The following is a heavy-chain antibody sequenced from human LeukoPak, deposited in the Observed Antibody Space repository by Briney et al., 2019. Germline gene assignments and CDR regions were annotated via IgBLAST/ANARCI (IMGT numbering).Heavy chain of an antibody. D-gene: IGHD3-16*01. V-gene: IGHV3-21*01. CDR1: GFTFSYYS. CDR2: ISSSSINI. Sequence: GGSLRLSCAASGFTFSYYSMNWVRQAPGKGLEWVSSISSSSINIYYADSVKGRFTISGDNAKNSLYLQMNSLRAEDTAVYYCARDAGRNYDLWGQGTMVTV. CDR3: ARDAGRNYDL. J-gene: IGHJ3*01.